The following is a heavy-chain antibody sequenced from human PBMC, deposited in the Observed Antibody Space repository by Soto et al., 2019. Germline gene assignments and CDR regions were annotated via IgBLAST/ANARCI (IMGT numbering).Heavy chain of an antibody. CDR3: ARRLVEMATLGPFDY. D-gene: IGHD5-12*01. V-gene: IGHV1-69*13. CDR2: IIPIFGTA. Sequence: ASVKVSCKASGGTFSSYAISWVRQAPGQGLEWMGGIIPIFGTANYAQKFQGRVTITADESTSTAYMELSSLRSEDTAVYYCARRLVEMATLGPFDYWGQGTLVTVSS. J-gene: IGHJ4*02. CDR1: GGTFSSYA.